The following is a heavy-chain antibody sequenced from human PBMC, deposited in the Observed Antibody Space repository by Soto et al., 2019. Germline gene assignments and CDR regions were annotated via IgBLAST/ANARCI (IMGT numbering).Heavy chain of an antibody. CDR1: GGSISSSSYY. Sequence: QLQLQESGPGLVKPSETLSLTCTVSGGSISSSSYYWGWIRQPPGKGLEWIGSIYYSGSTYYNPSLKSRVTLSEDTSKNQFSLKLRSVTAADTAVYYFARQGGLWFGELSDYWGQGTLVTVSS. D-gene: IGHD3-10*01. V-gene: IGHV4-39*01. CDR2: IYYSGST. CDR3: ARQGGLWFGELSDY. J-gene: IGHJ4*02.